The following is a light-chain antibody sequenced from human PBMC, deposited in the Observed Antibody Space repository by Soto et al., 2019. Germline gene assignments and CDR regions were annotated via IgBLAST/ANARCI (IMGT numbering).Light chain of an antibody. CDR2: AAS. Sequence: AIRMTQSPSSLSASTGDRVTITCRASQGISSYLAWYQQKPGKAPKLLIYAASTLQSGVPSRFSGSGSGTDFTLTISCLQSEDFATYFCQQSNSSPPTFGGGTKVEIK. CDR3: QQSNSSPPT. V-gene: IGKV1-8*01. J-gene: IGKJ4*01. CDR1: QGISSY.